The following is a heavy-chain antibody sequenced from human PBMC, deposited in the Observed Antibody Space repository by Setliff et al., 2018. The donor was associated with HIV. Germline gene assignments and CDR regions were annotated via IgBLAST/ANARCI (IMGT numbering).Heavy chain of an antibody. D-gene: IGHD3-3*01. Sequence: SLTCAVSGGSISSGNWLNWVRQPPGKGLEWIGEIYHSGSANYNPSLKSRVTISVDKSKNQFSLKLSSVTAADTAVYYCARGDNFWSGYNFWGQGTMVTVSS. J-gene: IGHJ3*01. CDR3: ARGDNFWSGYNF. V-gene: IGHV4-4*02. CDR2: IYHSGSA. CDR1: GGSISSGNW.